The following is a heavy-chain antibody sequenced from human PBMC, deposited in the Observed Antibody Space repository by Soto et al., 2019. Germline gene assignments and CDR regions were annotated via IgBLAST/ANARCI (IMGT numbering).Heavy chain of an antibody. CDR3: ARAGVTPHFFDY. CDR1: GFSVRTNY. V-gene: IGHV3-53*01. J-gene: IGHJ4*02. D-gene: IGHD3-3*02. CDR2: FESGGSI. Sequence: RSLRLSFSSSGFSVRTNYMSWVRQAPGKGLDWVSVFESGGSIYYADSVKGRFIISRDYAKNTVDLQMNSLRVEDTAVYYCARAGVTPHFFDYWGQGTLVTVSS.